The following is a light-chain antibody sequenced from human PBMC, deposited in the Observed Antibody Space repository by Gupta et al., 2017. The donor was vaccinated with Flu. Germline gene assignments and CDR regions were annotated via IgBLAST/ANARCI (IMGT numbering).Light chain of an antibody. V-gene: IGLV6-57*01. CDR1: HGSFSSNC. Sequence: TMSFTRNHGSFSSNCVHWVQQPPRTSPTTVLYMHDQRHHGVPELFSASLASSSHSASLTIAGLQKEDGADYYCQSFDSSALNWVFGGGTRLTVL. CDR2: MHD. J-gene: IGLJ3*02. CDR3: QSFDSSALNWV.